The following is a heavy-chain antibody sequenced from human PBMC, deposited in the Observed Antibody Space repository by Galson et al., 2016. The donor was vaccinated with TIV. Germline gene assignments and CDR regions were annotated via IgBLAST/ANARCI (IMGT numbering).Heavy chain of an antibody. J-gene: IGHJ6*02. V-gene: IGHV4-34*01. Sequence: ETLSLPCVVNGASLRGYYWSWVRQSPGKGLEWIGDISHRGSPNYSPSLKSRGTISEDPSNNKVSLILSSVTAADTAVYFCARDGIDGMDVWGPGTTVIVSS. D-gene: IGHD3-3*02. CDR2: ISHRGSP. CDR1: GASLRGYY. CDR3: ARDGIDGMDV.